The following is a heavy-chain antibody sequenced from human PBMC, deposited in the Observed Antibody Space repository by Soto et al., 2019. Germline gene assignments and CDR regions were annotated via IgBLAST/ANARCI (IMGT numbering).Heavy chain of an antibody. V-gene: IGHV3-21*01. CDR2: ISSSSSYI. CDR3: ARAVDTAMAGDRFDP. D-gene: IGHD5-18*01. J-gene: IGHJ5*02. Sequence: GGSLRLSCAASGFTFSSYSMNWVRQAPGKGLEWVSSISSSSSYIYYADSVKGRFTISRDNAKNSLYLQMNSLRAEDTAVYYCARAVDTAMAGDRFDPWGQGTLVTVSS. CDR1: GFTFSSYS.